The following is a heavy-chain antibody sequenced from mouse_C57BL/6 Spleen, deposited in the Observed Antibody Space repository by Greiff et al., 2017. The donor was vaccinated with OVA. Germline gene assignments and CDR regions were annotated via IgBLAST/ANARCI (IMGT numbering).Heavy chain of an antibody. CDR2: ISRGSSTI. V-gene: IGHV5-17*01. D-gene: IGHD1-1*01. J-gene: IGHJ4*01. Sequence: EVHLVEPGGGLVKPGASLKLSCAASGFTFSDYGMHWVRQAPEQGLEWVAYISRGSSTIYYADTVKGRFTLSRDTANSTLFLHLTSLRSEDTAMDYCAGYYYGSSYRSYYAMDYWGQGTSVTVSS. CDR3: AGYYYGSSYRSYYAMDY. CDR1: GFTFSDYG.